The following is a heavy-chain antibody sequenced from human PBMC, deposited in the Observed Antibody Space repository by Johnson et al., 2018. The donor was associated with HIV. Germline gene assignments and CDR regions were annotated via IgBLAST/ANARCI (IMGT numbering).Heavy chain of an antibody. CDR2: IYSGGPA. Sequence: VLLVESGGGLVQPGGSLRLSCAAPGFTVRSNYMSWVRQAPGKGLEWVSVIYSGGPAYHAGSVKGRFIISRDNSKSTLYLQMNSLRAEDTAVYYCARAYTYGAFDIWGQGTMVTVSS. CDR1: GFTVRSNY. D-gene: IGHD5-18*01. V-gene: IGHV3-66*01. J-gene: IGHJ3*02. CDR3: ARAYTYGAFDI.